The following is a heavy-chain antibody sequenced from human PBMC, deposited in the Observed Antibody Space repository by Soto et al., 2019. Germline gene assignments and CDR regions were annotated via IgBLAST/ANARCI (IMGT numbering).Heavy chain of an antibody. V-gene: IGHV1-69*01. CDR1: EGTFNSYA. CDR3: SRGASRWYPYFFDS. Sequence: QAQVVQSGAEVRKPGSSVKLSCKASEGTFNSYAIAWVRQAPGQGLEWMGGIIPYYNTLNYAQKFQDRVTITADDSTNTVYMELSSLRSDDAAVYFCSRGASRWYPYFFDSWAQGTLVTVSS. D-gene: IGHD6-13*01. J-gene: IGHJ4*02. CDR2: IIPYYNTL.